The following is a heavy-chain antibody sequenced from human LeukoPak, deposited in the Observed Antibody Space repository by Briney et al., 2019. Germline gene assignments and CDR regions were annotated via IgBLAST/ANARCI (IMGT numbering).Heavy chain of an antibody. Sequence: PGGSLRLSCAASGFTFSSYWMHWVRQAPGKGLVWVSRINSDGSSTSYADSVKGRFTISRDNSKNTLYLQMNSLRAEDTAVYYCAKDRRVVITTHTFDYWGQGTLVTVSS. CDR1: GFTFSSYW. D-gene: IGHD3-22*01. V-gene: IGHV3-74*01. CDR2: INSDGSST. CDR3: AKDRRVVITTHTFDY. J-gene: IGHJ4*02.